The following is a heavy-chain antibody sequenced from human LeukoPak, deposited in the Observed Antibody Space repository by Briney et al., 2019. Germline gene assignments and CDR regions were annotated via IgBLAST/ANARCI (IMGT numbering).Heavy chain of an antibody. D-gene: IGHD7-27*01. CDR3: ARGRLGKYYFDY. CDR1: GFTFSSYG. Sequence: GGSLRLSCAASGFTFSSYGMHWVRQAPGKGLEWVAVIWYYGSNKYYADSVKGRFTISRDNSKNTLYLQMNSLRAEDTAVYYCARGRLGKYYFDYWGQGTLVTVSS. J-gene: IGHJ4*02. V-gene: IGHV3-33*01. CDR2: IWYYGSNK.